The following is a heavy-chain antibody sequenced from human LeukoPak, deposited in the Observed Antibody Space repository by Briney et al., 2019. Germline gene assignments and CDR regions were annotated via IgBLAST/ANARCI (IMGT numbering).Heavy chain of an antibody. V-gene: IGHV3-7*01. CDR2: IKQDGSEK. J-gene: IGHJ4*02. Sequence: LPGGSLRLSCAASGFTFSSYWMSWVRQAPGKGLEWVANIKQDGSEKYYVDSVKGRFTISRDNAKNSLYLQMNSLRAEDTAVYYCARERRAAAGTLFDYWGQGTLVTVSS. D-gene: IGHD6-13*01. CDR3: ARERRAAAGTLFDY. CDR1: GFTFSSYW.